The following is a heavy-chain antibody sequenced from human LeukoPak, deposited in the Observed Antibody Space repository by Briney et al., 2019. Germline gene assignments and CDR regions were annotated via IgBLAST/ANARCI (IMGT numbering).Heavy chain of an antibody. CDR1: GFTFSSYA. V-gene: IGHV3-23*01. J-gene: IGHJ5*02. CDR2: LSGSGESR. Sequence: GGSLRLSCAASGFTFSSYAMSWVRQAPGKGLDWVSVLSGSGESRYYADSVKGRFTISRDNSKNTVYLQMNSLRAEDTAVYYCAKAMKARFGELSWFDPWGQGTLVTVSS. CDR3: AKAMKARFGELSWFDP. D-gene: IGHD3-10*01.